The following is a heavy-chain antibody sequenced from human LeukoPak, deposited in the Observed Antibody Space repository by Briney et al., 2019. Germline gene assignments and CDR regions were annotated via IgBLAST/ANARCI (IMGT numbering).Heavy chain of an antibody. CDR1: GFTFSSYA. Sequence: GGSLRLSCAASGFTFSSYAMSWVRQAPGKGLEWVSAISGSGGSTYYADSVKGRFTISGDNSKNTLYLQMNSLRAEDTAVYYCAKGVTMIVVARAFDYWGQGTLVTVSS. D-gene: IGHD3-22*01. V-gene: IGHV3-23*01. J-gene: IGHJ4*02. CDR3: AKGVTMIVVARAFDY. CDR2: ISGSGGST.